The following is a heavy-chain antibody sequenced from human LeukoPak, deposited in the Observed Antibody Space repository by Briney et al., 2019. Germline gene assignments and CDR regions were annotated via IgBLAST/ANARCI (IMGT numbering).Heavy chain of an antibody. V-gene: IGHV3-23*01. D-gene: IGHD1-26*01. CDR1: GFTFSSYA. Sequence: GGSLRLSCAASGFTFSSYAMSWVRQAPGKGLEWVSGMSGSGGSIYYADSVKGRFTISRGNSKNTLYLQMNSLRAEDTAVYYCTRSGTYVFDFWGQGTLVTVSS. J-gene: IGHJ4*02. CDR3: TRSGTYVFDF. CDR2: MSGSGGSI.